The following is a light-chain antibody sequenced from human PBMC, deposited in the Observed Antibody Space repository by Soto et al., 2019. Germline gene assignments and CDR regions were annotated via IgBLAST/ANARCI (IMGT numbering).Light chain of an antibody. V-gene: IGKV1-16*02. CDR2: AAS. CDR1: QGIRSY. Sequence: DIQMTQSPSSLSASVGDRVTITCRASQGIRSYLAWFQQKPGKAPKSLIYAASNLRSGVPSKFSGSGSGTEFTLTISSLQPEDFATYFCQQYYSYPLTFGPGTNVDF. J-gene: IGKJ3*01. CDR3: QQYYSYPLT.